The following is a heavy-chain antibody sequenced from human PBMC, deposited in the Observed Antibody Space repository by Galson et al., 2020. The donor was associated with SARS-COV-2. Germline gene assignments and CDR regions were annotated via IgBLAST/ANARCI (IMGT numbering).Heavy chain of an antibody. J-gene: IGHJ4*02. Sequence: SETLSLTCTVSGGSIFSSSYSFNWIRQPPGKGLEWIGSIDFSGTPYYNPSLKSRVHISVDTSQIHFSLRLRSVTAADTAVYYCARETEIRFLAHRVPFDYWGQGTLVTVSS. D-gene: IGHD3-3*01. V-gene: IGHV4-39*07. CDR1: GGSIFSSSYS. CDR3: ARETEIRFLAHRVPFDY. CDR2: IDFSGTP.